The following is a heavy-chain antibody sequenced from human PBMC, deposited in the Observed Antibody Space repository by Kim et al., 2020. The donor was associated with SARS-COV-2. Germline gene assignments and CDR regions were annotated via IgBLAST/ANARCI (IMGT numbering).Heavy chain of an antibody. Sequence: SETLSLTCAVYGGSFSGYYWSWIRQPPGKGLEWIGEINHSGSTNYNPSLKSRVTISVDTSKNQFSLKLSSVTAADTAVYYCARRPGHHGSGSYYKVYYGMDVWGQGTTVTVSS. J-gene: IGHJ6*02. CDR3: ARRPGHHGSGSYYKVYYGMDV. CDR2: INHSGST. D-gene: IGHD3-10*01. CDR1: GGSFSGYY. V-gene: IGHV4-34*01.